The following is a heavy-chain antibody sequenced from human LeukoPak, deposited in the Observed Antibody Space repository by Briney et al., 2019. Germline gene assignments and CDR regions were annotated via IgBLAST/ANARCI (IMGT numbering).Heavy chain of an antibody. D-gene: IGHD3-22*01. CDR2: SYSGGST. CDR3: PKGSSGYNIPRAFDI. J-gene: IGHJ3*02. Sequence: GGSLRLSCAASGFSLWRHYMNWVRQAPGKGLEWVALSYSGGSTYYADSVKGRFTISRDNSKNTLYLQMNSLRAEDTAVYYCPKGSSGYNIPRAFDIWGQGTMVTVSS. V-gene: IGHV3-53*01. CDR1: GFSLWRHY.